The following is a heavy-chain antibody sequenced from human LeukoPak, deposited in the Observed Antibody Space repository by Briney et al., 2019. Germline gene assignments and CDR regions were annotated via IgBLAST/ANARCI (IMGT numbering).Heavy chain of an antibody. CDR3: AREVAI. CDR1: GYTFTTYT. CDR2: MHAGNENT. D-gene: IGHD2-15*01. Sequence: VASVKVSCKASGYTFTTYTMHWVRQAPGQGLEWMGWMHAGNENTKYSQKFQGRVTITWDTSAGTAYMELSSLRSEDTAVYYCAREVAIWGQGTLVTVSS. J-gene: IGHJ4*02. V-gene: IGHV1-3*01.